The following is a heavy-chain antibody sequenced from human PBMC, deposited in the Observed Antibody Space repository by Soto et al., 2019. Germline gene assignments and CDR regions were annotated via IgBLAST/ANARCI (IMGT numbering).Heavy chain of an antibody. CDR2: INPNSGGT. D-gene: IGHD2-15*01. J-gene: IGHJ5*02. Sequence: SVKVSCKASGYTFTGYYMHWVRQAPGQGLEWMGWINPNSGGTNYAQKFQGRVTITRDTSISPAYMELSRLRSDDTAVYYCARDLVAPENWFGPWGQGTLFTGSS. CDR3: ARDLVAPENWFGP. V-gene: IGHV1-2*02. CDR1: GYTFTGYY.